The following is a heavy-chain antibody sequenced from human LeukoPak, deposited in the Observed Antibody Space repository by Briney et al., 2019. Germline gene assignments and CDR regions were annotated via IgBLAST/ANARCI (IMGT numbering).Heavy chain of an antibody. V-gene: IGHV3-23*01. CDR1: GFTFSSYA. J-gene: IGHJ4*02. Sequence: PGGSLRLSCAASGFTFSSYAMSWVRQAGGKGLEWVSAISGSGGSTYYADSVKGRFTISRDNSKNTLYLQMSSLRAEDTAVYYCAKPKDNSLYCFDYWGQGTLVTVSS. D-gene: IGHD1-20*01. CDR2: ISGSGGST. CDR3: AKPKDNSLYCFDY.